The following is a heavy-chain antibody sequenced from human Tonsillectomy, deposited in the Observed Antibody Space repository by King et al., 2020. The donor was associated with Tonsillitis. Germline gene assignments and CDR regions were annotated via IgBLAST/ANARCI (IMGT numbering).Heavy chain of an antibody. Sequence: VQLQESGPGLVKPSETLSLTCTVSGGSISIYYWNWIRQPPGKGLEWIGYIYYSGSTNYNPSLKSRVTISVDTSKNQFSLKLSSVTAADTAVYYCARSYCSGGSCLDNWFDPRGQGTLVTVSS. J-gene: IGHJ5*02. CDR1: GGSISIYY. CDR3: ARSYCSGGSCLDNWFDP. CDR2: IYYSGST. V-gene: IGHV4-59*08. D-gene: IGHD2-15*01.